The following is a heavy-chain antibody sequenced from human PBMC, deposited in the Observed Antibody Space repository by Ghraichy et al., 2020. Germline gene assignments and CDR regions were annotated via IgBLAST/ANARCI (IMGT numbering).Heavy chain of an antibody. Sequence: SVKVSFRASGVPFSNSPISWVRQAPGQGLEWMGGITPMFGVAEYAPNFKGRVTITADESTTTVYMELSSLKSEDTAVYYCARTAGYVVVINMATFDDWGEGTLVTVSS. D-gene: IGHD3-22*01. CDR1: GVPFSNSP. CDR3: ARTAGYVVVINMATFDD. CDR2: ITPMFGVA. J-gene: IGHJ4*02. V-gene: IGHV1-69*13.